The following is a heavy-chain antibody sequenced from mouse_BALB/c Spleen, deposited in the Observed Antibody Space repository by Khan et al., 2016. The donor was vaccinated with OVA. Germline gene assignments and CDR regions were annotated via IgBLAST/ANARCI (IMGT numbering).Heavy chain of an antibody. CDR3: ARNQGGYYCSSAGFAY. V-gene: IGHV2-4-1*01. CDR1: GFSLTSYG. J-gene: IGHJ3*01. D-gene: IGHD1-1*01. CDR2: IWIGGST. Sequence: QVQLKQSGPGLVQPSQSLSITCTVSGFSLTSYGVHWVRQSPGKGLEWLGVIWIGGSTDYNAAFISRLSITKDNSKSQVFFKMNSLQADDTAIYYCARNQGGYYCSSAGFAYWGQGTLVTVSA.